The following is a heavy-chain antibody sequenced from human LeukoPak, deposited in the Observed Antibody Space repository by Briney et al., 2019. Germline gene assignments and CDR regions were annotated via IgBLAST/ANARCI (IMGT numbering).Heavy chain of an antibody. V-gene: IGHV1-69*04. CDR1: GGTFSSYA. CDR2: IIPILGIA. Sequence: GASVKVSRKASGGTFSSYAICWVRQAPGPGLGWMGRIIPILGIANYAQKFQGRVTITADKSTSTAYMELSSLRTEDTAVYCCAREEGGNSPDPFDIWGQGTMVTVSS. CDR3: AREEGGNSPDPFDI. D-gene: IGHD2/OR15-2a*01. J-gene: IGHJ3*02.